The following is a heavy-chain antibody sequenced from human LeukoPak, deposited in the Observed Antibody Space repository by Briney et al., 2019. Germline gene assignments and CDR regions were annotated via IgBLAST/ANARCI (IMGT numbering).Heavy chain of an antibody. CDR3: AKAPRLRIRGDFDY. V-gene: IGHV3-23*01. D-gene: IGHD2-21*01. Sequence: GGSLRLSCVASGFTFSSYAMSWVRQAPGKGLEWVSGISSGGDYTYYADSVKGRFTISRDNSKNTLSLQMNSLRVEDTAVYYCAKAPRLRIRGDFDYRGQGTLVTVSS. J-gene: IGHJ4*02. CDR1: GFTFSSYA. CDR2: ISSGGDYT.